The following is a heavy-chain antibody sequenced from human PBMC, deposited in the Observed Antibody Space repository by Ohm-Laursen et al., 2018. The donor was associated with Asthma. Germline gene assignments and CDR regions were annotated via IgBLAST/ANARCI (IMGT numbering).Heavy chain of an antibody. CDR2: INPNSGGT. J-gene: IGHJ6*02. Sequence: VASVTVSCKASGSTFTGYSMHWVRQAPGQGLEWMGRINPNSGGTNYAQKFQGRVTMTRDTSISTAYMELSSLRSEDTGVYYCARVHYSSPSAVLHYGLDVWGQGTTVTVSS. CDR1: GSTFTGYS. CDR3: ARVHYSSPSAVLHYGLDV. D-gene: IGHD2-2*01. V-gene: IGHV1-2*05.